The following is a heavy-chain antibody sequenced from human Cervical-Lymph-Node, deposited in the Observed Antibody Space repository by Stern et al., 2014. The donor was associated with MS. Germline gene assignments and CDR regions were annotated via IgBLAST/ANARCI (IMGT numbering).Heavy chain of an antibody. CDR3: TTDEVANFAH. V-gene: IGHV3-15*01. CDR2: IKPKTDGGTT. CDR1: GFIFSKAW. Sequence: EVQLVESGGGLVKPGGFLRLSCAASGFIFSKAWMTWVRQAPGKGLEGVGRIKPKTDGGTTIYSTPVQGRFTISRYDSKNILFLHMNSLKTEDTAVYYCTTDEVANFAHWGQGTLVTVSS. J-gene: IGHJ5*02.